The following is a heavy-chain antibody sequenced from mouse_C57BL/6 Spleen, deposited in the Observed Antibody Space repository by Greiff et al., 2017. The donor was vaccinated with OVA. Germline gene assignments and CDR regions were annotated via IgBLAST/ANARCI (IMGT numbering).Heavy chain of an antibody. V-gene: IGHV1-69*01. CDR2: IDPSDSYT. Sequence: QVHVKQPGAELVMPGASVKLSCKASGYTFTSYWMHWVKQRPGQGLEWIGEIDPSDSYTNYNQKFKGKSTLTVDKSSSTAYMQLSSLTSEDSAVYYCARRPYYYGSNYAMDYWGQGTSVTVSS. CDR3: ARRPYYYGSNYAMDY. D-gene: IGHD1-1*01. J-gene: IGHJ4*01. CDR1: GYTFTSYW.